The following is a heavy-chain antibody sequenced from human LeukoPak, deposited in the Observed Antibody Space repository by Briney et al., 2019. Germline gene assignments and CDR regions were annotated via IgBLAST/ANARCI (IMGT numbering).Heavy chain of an antibody. CDR2: ISNYGSTI. CDR3: ARDSYDSSGYYPFDY. J-gene: IGHJ4*02. Sequence: GGSLRLSCAASGFTFSSYEMNWVRQAPGKGLEWVSYISNYGSTIYYADSVKGRFTISRDNSKNTLYLQMNSLRAEDTAVYYCARDSYDSSGYYPFDYWGQGTLVTVSS. V-gene: IGHV3-48*03. D-gene: IGHD3-22*01. CDR1: GFTFSSYE.